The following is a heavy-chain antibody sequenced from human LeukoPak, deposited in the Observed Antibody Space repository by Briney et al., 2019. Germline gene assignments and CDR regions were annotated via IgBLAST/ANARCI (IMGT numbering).Heavy chain of an antibody. CDR1: GFTFSTYC. CDR2: INHDGANK. V-gene: IGHV3-7*01. Sequence: GGSLRLSCSASGFTFSTYCMSWVRQAPGKGLEWVAHINHDGANKNYADSVKGRFTMSRANTKNSLDLQMNSLTAEDMAVYYCAIEKLSGAWTGSLFDYWGQGTLVTVSS. D-gene: IGHD1-1*01. CDR3: AIEKLSGAWTGSLFDY. J-gene: IGHJ4*02.